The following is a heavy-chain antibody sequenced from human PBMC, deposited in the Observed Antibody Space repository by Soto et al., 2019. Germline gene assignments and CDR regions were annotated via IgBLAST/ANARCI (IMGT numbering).Heavy chain of an antibody. CDR3: TRRRDWTAMDPLDY. V-gene: IGHV3-73*02. CDR2: IRSKVNTDAT. D-gene: IGHD5-18*01. Sequence: EVQLVESGGGLVQPGGSLKLSCAASGFTFSDSAMHWVRQASGKGLEWVGRIRSKVNTDATAYAASVKGRFTISRDDSMNTAYLQMHSLTTEDPAVYYCTRRRDWTAMDPLDYWGQGTLVTVSS. J-gene: IGHJ4*02. CDR1: GFTFSDSA.